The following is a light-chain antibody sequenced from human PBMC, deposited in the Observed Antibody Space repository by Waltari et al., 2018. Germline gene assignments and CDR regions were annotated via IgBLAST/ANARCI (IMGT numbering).Light chain of an antibody. J-gene: IGKJ1*01. V-gene: IGKV3-11*01. CDR2: DAS. Sequence: VVLTQSPATLSLSPGERATLSCRASQSISTYLAWYQQKPGQPPRLLFYDASTRATGIPARFSGVGSGTDCTLTISSREPDDFAVYYCQQRTIWSGTFGQGTKVEIK. CDR1: QSISTY. CDR3: QQRTIWSGT.